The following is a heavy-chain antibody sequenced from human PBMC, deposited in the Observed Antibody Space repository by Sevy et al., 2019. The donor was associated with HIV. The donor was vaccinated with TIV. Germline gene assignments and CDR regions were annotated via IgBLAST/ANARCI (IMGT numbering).Heavy chain of an antibody. V-gene: IGHV3-30-3*01. CDR2: ISYDGSNK. D-gene: IGHD6-19*01. Sequence: GGSLRLSCAASGFTFSSYAMHWVRQAPGKGLEWVAVISYDGSNKYYADSVKGRFTISRDNSKNTLYLQMNSLRAEDTAVYYCARDATTSSGWYKALDYWGQRTLVTVSS. J-gene: IGHJ4*02. CDR3: ARDATTSSGWYKALDY. CDR1: GFTFSSYA.